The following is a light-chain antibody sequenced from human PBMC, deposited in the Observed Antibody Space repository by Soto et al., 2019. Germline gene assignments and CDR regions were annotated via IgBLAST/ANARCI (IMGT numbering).Light chain of an antibody. CDR2: RNN. V-gene: IGLV1-47*01. CDR3: ATWDDSLTGYV. Sequence: QSVLTQPPSASGTPGQRVTISCSGGSSTIGSNYVYWYQQLPGTAPKVLIYRNNQRPSGVPDRFSGSKSGTSASLAISGLRSEEEADYYCATWDDSLTGYVFGTGTKLTVL. J-gene: IGLJ1*01. CDR1: SSTIGSNY.